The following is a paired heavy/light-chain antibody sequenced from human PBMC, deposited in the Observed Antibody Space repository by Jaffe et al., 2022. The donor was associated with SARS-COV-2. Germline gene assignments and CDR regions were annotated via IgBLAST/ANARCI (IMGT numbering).Light chain of an antibody. CDR1: QSLVHSDGNTY. CDR2: KVS. CDR3: MQGTHWPHPWT. Sequence: DVVMTQSPLSLPVTLGQPASISCRSSQSLVHSDGNTYLNWFQQRPGQSPRRLIYKVSNRDSGVPDRFSGSGSGTDFTLKISRVEAEDVGVYYCMQGTHWPHPWTFGQGTKVEIK. J-gene: IGKJ1*01. V-gene: IGKV2-30*02.
Heavy chain of an antibody. CDR3: AVGNYYDSSGYYFDY. D-gene: IGHD3-22*01. CDR2: ISTYNGKT. Sequence: QVQLVQSGTEVKKIGASVKVSCKASGYTFNDYGITWVRQAPGQGLEWMGWISTYNGKTNYAHKLQGRVTMTTDTSTSVVYMELRSLRSDDTAVYYCAVGNYYDSSGYYFDYWGQGTLVTVSS. CDR1: GYTFNDYG. J-gene: IGHJ4*02. V-gene: IGHV1-18*01.